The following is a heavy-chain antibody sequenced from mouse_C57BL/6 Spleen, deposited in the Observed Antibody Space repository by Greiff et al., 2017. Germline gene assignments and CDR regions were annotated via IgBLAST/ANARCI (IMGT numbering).Heavy chain of an antibody. Sequence: VQLQQSGPELVKPGASVKISCKASGYAFSSSWMNWVKQRPGKGLVWIGRIYPGDGDTNYNGKFKGKATLTADKSSSTAYMQLSSLTSEDSAVYFCARDPPYYGSSYWYFDVWGTGTTVTVSS. J-gene: IGHJ1*03. CDR1: GYAFSSSW. CDR3: ARDPPYYGSSYWYFDV. CDR2: IYPGDGDT. V-gene: IGHV1-82*01. D-gene: IGHD1-1*01.